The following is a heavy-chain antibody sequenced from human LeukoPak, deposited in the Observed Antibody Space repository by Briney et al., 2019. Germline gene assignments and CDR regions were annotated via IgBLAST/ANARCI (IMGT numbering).Heavy chain of an antibody. CDR3: ARVNWYSYGTIDY. D-gene: IGHD5-18*01. Sequence: SETLSLTCTVSGGSISSSSYYWGWIRQPPGKGLEWIGSIYYSGSTYYNPSLKSRVTISVDTSKNQFSLKLSSVTAADTAVYYCARVNWYSYGTIDYWGQGTLVTVSS. CDR2: IYYSGST. V-gene: IGHV4-39*07. J-gene: IGHJ4*02. CDR1: GGSISSSSYY.